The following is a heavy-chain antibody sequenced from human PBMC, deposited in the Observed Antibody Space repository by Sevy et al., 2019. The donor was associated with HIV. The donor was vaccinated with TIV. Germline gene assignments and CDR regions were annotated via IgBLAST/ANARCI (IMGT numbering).Heavy chain of an antibody. J-gene: IGHJ6*02. CDR2: IYHSGST. V-gene: IGHV4-30-2*01. D-gene: IGHD5-18*01. CDR1: GGSISSGGYS. CDR3: VRAGYSYGSIYYYYGMDV. Sequence: SETLSLTCAVSGGSISSGGYSWSWIRQPPGKGLEWIGYIYHSGSTYYNPSLKSRVTISVDRSKNQFSLKLSSVTAADTAVYYCVRAGYSYGSIYYYYGMDVWGQGTTVTVSS.